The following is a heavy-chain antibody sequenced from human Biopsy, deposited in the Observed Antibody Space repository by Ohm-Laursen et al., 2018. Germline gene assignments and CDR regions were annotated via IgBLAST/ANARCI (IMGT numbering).Heavy chain of an antibody. CDR1: GFRFDNTG. CDR3: TKNTQWEGSGYLDAFNI. Sequence: SLRLSCAASGFRFDNTGMHWVRQGPGKGLEWVAGISWSSDSITYAKSVTGRFTISRDNGENSLYPQMNSLRPEDTALYYCTKNTQWEGSGYLDAFNIWGHGAMVTVSS. J-gene: IGHJ3*02. CDR2: ISWSSDSI. D-gene: IGHD3-22*01. V-gene: IGHV3-9*01.